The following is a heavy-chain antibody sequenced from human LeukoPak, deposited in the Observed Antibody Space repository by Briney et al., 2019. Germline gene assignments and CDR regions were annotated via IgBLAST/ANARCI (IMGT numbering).Heavy chain of an antibody. D-gene: IGHD3-16*02. J-gene: IGHJ4*02. Sequence: PGESLRLSCAASGFTFSSYSMNWVRQAPGKGLEWVSSISSSSSYIYYADSVKGRFTISRDNAKNSLYLQLNILRARDTAVDYCARGGGMMTFGGVIVPTYFDYWGQGTLVTVSS. CDR3: ARGGGMMTFGGVIVPTYFDY. CDR1: GFTFSSYS. V-gene: IGHV3-21*01. CDR2: ISSSSSYI.